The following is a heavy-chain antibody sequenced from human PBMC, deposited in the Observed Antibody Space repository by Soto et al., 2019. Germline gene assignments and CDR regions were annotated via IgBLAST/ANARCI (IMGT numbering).Heavy chain of an antibody. D-gene: IGHD4-17*01. CDR1: GFTFNIYA. J-gene: IGHJ6*02. Sequence: WGSLRLSCAASGFTFNIYAFHFFRHAPVKCLEWVAVISFDGTKKYYSDSVKGRFTISRDNLKNTLYLQMNNLRVEDAALYFCAREDDYGYRYINYGLDVWGQGTTVTVSS. CDR3: AREDDYGYRYINYGLDV. V-gene: IGHV3-30-3*01. CDR2: ISFDGTKK.